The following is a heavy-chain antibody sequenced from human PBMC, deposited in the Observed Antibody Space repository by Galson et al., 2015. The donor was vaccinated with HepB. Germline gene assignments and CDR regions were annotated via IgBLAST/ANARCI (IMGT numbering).Heavy chain of an antibody. CDR3: ARYSSSSRTTYYFDY. CDR1: GFTFSSYS. D-gene: IGHD6-6*01. J-gene: IGHJ4*02. CDR2: ISSSSSYI. V-gene: IGHV3-21*01. Sequence: SLRLSCAASGFTFSSYSMNWVRQAPGKGLEWVSSISSSSSYIYYADSVKGRFTISRDNAKNSLYLQMNSLRAEDTAVYYCARYSSSSRTTYYFDYWGQGTLVTVSS.